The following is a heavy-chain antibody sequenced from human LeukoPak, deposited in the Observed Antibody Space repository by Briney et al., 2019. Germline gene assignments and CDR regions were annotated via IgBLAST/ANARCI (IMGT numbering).Heavy chain of an antibody. CDR1: GDSISSSSYY. J-gene: IGHJ3*02. Sequence: SETLSLTCTVSGDSISSSSYYWGWIRQPPGKGLEWIGSVHHSGSTYYTPSLKSRVTISVDTSKNQFSLKLSSVTAADTAVYQCARLYYYGSGSYLSGFDIWGQGTMVAVSS. D-gene: IGHD3-10*01. V-gene: IGHV4-39*01. CDR3: ARLYYYGSGSYLSGFDI. CDR2: VHHSGST.